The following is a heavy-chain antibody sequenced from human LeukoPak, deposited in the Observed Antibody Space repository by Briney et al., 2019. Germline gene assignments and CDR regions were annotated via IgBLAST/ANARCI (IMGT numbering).Heavy chain of an antibody. V-gene: IGHV3-21*04. Sequence: GGSLRLSCAASGFTFSSYSMNWVRQAPGKGLEWVSSISSSSSYIYYADSVKGRFTISRDNAKNTLYLQMNSLRAEDTAVYYCAKDRQFRTVTTTCFDYWGQGTLVTVSS. CDR3: AKDRQFRTVTTTCFDY. J-gene: IGHJ4*02. CDR1: GFTFSSYS. CDR2: ISSSSSYI. D-gene: IGHD4-17*01.